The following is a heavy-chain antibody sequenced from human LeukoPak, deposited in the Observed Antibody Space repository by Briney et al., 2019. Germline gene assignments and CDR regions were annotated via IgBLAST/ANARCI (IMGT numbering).Heavy chain of an antibody. CDR1: GGSISGYH. J-gene: IGHJ4*02. V-gene: IGHV4-59*01. CDR2: IYYSGSS. Sequence: SETLSLTCNVSGGSISGYHWSWIRQPPGKGLEWLGYIYYSGSSNYNPSLKSRVTMSADTSKNQFSLKLSSVTAADTAVYYCARGVQLWLMSKRYFDYWGQGTLVTVSS. CDR3: ARGVQLWLMSKRYFDY. D-gene: IGHD5-18*01.